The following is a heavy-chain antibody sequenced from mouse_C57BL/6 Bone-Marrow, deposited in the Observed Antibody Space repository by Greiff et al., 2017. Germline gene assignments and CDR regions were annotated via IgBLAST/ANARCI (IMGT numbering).Heavy chain of an antibody. Sequence: DVMLVESGGDLVKPGGSLKLSCAASGFTFSSYGMSWVRQTPDQRLEWVATISSGGSYTYYPDSVKGRFTISRDNAKNTLYLQMSSLKSEATAMYYCARPIYYGNYVPFYGGQGTTLTVSS. CDR2: ISSGGSYT. J-gene: IGHJ2*01. CDR3: ARPIYYGNYVPFY. D-gene: IGHD2-1*01. CDR1: GFTFSSYG. V-gene: IGHV5-6*02.